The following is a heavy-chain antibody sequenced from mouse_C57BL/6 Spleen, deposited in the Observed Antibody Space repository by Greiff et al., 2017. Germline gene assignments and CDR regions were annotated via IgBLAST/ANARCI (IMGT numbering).Heavy chain of an antibody. CDR1: GYTFTSYW. D-gene: IGHD1-1*01. J-gene: IGHJ1*03. Sequence: QVQLQPPGAELVRPGSSVKLSCKASGYTFTSYWMHWVKQRPIQGLEWIGNIDPSDSETHYNQKFKDKATLTVDKASSTAYMQLSRLTSEDSSVYYCARHCGSLDWYFDVWGTGTTVTVSS. CDR2: IDPSDSET. CDR3: ARHCGSLDWYFDV. V-gene: IGHV1-52*01.